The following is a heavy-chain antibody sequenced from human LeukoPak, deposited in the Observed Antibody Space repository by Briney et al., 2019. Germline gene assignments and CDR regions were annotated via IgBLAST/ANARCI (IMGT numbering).Heavy chain of an antibody. CDR1: GYPFTTYG. CDR3: ARTVGDRADP. Sequence: ASVKVSCKASGYPFTTYGFIWVRQAPGLGLEWMGWISANSGDTKYGQSFQGRVTMTTDTTTETAYMELRSLRFDDTAIYYWARTVGDRADPWGQGSLVTVSS. J-gene: IGHJ5*02. V-gene: IGHV1-18*01. CDR2: ISANSGDT. D-gene: IGHD2-21*01.